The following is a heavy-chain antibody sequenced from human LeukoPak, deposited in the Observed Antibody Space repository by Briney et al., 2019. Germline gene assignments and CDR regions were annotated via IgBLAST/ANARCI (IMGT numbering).Heavy chain of an antibody. Sequence: PSETLSLTCTVSGGSINSGSYYWSWIRQPPGKGLEWIGYIYYSGSTNCNPSLKSRVTISVDTSKNQFSLKLSSVTAADTAVYYCARVYYYGSGSPKPSFDYWGQGTLVTVSS. CDR1: GGSINSGSYY. D-gene: IGHD3-10*01. V-gene: IGHV4-61*01. J-gene: IGHJ4*02. CDR3: ARVYYYGSGSPKPSFDY. CDR2: IYYSGST.